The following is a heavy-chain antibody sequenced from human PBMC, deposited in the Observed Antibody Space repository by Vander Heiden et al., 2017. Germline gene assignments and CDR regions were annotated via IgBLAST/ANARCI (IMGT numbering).Heavy chain of an antibody. V-gene: IGHV3-30*04. D-gene: IGHD3-3*01. J-gene: IGHJ4*02. Sequence: QVHLVESGGGMVQRGGSLGLSCVGSGFMFRNYALHWVRQAPGKGLEWVAVMTYDGSPRDTESVKGRFTISRDIDKRTLYLQMKGLREEDTAVYFWSTQLGSGSYLNYWAQGTLVPVS. CDR2: MTYDGSPR. CDR3: STQLGSGSYLNY. CDR1: GFMFRNYA.